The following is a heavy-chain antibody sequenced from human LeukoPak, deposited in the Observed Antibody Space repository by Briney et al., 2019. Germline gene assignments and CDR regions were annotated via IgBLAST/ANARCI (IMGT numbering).Heavy chain of an antibody. CDR1: AGPISIIY. Sequence: SETLSLTCSVTAGPISIIYWSCIRQTAGKGLEWIGHINPRGNIKYNPSLKSRVSLSMDTSKNQFSLKVNSVTAADTAVYYCARGEVQWLIEEAFVFWGRGTMVTVSS. J-gene: IGHJ3*01. D-gene: IGHD6-19*01. CDR2: INPRGNI. V-gene: IGHV4-4*07. CDR3: ARGEVQWLIEEAFVF.